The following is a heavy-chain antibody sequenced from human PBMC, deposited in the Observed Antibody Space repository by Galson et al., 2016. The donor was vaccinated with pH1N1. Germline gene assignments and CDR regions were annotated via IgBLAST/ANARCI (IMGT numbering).Heavy chain of an antibody. J-gene: IGHJ4*02. V-gene: IGHV4-59*08. CDR2: IYYSGST. D-gene: IGHD1-26*01. Sequence: ETLSLTCTVSGGSMSSYYWSWIRQPPGKGLEWIGYIYYSGSTNYNPPPKRRVTISVDTSKNQFSLKLSSVTAADTAVYYCARSPRGEWELAFVYCGQGTLVTVSS. CDR3: ARSPRGEWELAFVY. CDR1: GGSMSSYY.